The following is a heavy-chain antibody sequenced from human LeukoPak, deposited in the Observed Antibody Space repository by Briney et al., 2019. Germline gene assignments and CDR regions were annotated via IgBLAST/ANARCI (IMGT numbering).Heavy chain of an antibody. J-gene: IGHJ3*02. CDR3: ARAGGLTLGAFDI. D-gene: IGHD3-16*01. Sequence: PGGSLRLSCAASGFTFSSYAMHWVRQAPGKGLEYVSAISSNGGSTYYANSVKGRFTISRDNSKNTLYLQMGSLRAEDMAVYYCARAGGLTLGAFDIWGQGTMVTVSS. CDR1: GFTFSSYA. CDR2: ISSNGGST. V-gene: IGHV3-64*01.